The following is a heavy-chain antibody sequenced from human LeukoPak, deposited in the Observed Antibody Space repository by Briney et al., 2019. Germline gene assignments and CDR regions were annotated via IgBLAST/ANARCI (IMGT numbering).Heavy chain of an antibody. J-gene: IGHJ4*02. V-gene: IGHV4-39*01. CDR1: GGSIIRTDSY. CDR3: ARNRSDCSGGSCSFTGFDY. Sequence: SETLSLTCAVSGGSIIRTDSYWGWNRQSPGKGLEWIGSIYYSGSTHYNPSLKSRLTISVDTSKNEFSLGLRFVTIADTAVYYCARNRSDCSGGSCSFTGFDYWGQGTLVSVSS. D-gene: IGHD2-15*01. CDR2: IYYSGST.